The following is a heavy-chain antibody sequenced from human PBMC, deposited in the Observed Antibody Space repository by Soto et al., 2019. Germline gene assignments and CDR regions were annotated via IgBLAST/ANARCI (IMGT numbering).Heavy chain of an antibody. CDR2: IWDDGSNI. CDR1: GFMFRLYA. CDR3: ARDEDTVPTADKYYCPMDV. V-gene: IGHV3-33*01. D-gene: IGHD4-17*01. J-gene: IGHJ6*02. Sequence: VQLEESGGGVVQPGRSLRLSCAASGFMFRLYAMHWVRQGPGKGLEWLAVIWDDGSNIYYADSVKGRFTISRDNFNNTLYLQMSSLRAEDTAVYFCARDEDTVPTADKYYCPMDVWGQGTTVTVSS.